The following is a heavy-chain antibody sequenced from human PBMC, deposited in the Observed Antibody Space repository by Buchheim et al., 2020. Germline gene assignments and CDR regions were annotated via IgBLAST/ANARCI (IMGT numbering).Heavy chain of an antibody. CDR3: ARNYYFYGMDV. CDR1: SGSISSSYW. V-gene: IGHV4-4*02. J-gene: IGHJ6*02. Sequence: QVQLQESSPGLVKPSGTLSLTCAVSSGSISSSYWWSWVRQPPGKGLEWIGEISQSGDTSYTPSLKSRVSMSLDNSKNQLSLNLNSVTAADTAVYYCARNYYFYGMDVWGQGTT. CDR2: ISQSGDT.